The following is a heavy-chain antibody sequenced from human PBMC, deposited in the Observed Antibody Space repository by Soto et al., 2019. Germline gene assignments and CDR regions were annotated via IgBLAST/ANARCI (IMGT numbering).Heavy chain of an antibody. CDR1: GGSISSYY. D-gene: IGHD6-6*01. Sequence: SETLSLTCTVSGGSISSYYWSWIRQPPGKGLEWIGYIYYSGSTNYNPSLKSRVTISVDTSKNQFSLKLSSVTAADTAVYYCARTQPRIAARREDYGMDVWGQGTTVTVSS. J-gene: IGHJ6*02. V-gene: IGHV4-59*01. CDR3: ARTQPRIAARREDYGMDV. CDR2: IYYSGST.